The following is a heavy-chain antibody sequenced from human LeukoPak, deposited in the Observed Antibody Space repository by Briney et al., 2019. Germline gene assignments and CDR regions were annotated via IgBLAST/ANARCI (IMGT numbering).Heavy chain of an antibody. J-gene: IGHJ4*02. Sequence: GGSLRLSCATSGFTFSNYEMNWVRQAPGKGLEWVSYITTSGGIKSYADSVKGRFTISRDKAKNSVYLQINSLRAEDTAVYYCARDGVVDSSGWYVDYWGQGTLVTVSS. CDR1: GFTFSNYE. D-gene: IGHD6-19*01. V-gene: IGHV3-48*03. CDR3: ARDGVVDSSGWYVDY. CDR2: ITTSGGIK.